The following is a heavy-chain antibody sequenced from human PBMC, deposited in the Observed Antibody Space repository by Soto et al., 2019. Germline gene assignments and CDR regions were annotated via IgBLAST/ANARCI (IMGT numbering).Heavy chain of an antibody. CDR2: ISAYNGNT. J-gene: IGHJ5*02. CDR1: GYTFTSYG. CDR3: ARGHYDFWSGYPNWFDP. V-gene: IGHV1-18*04. Sequence: VRVSSHASGYTFTSYGISCVRQAPRQGLEWMGWISAYNGNTNYAQKLHGRATMTTDTSTSTAYMELRSLRADDTAVYYCARGHYDFWSGYPNWFDPWGQGTLVTVSS. D-gene: IGHD3-3*01.